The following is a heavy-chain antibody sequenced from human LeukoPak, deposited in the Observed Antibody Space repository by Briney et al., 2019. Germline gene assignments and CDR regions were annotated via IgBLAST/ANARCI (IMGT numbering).Heavy chain of an antibody. V-gene: IGHV4-34*01. CDR3: ARVLRGTFDY. Sequence: SETLSLTCAVYGRSFSGYYWTWIRQTPGKGLEWIGEINHSGITDYNPSLRSLVTISVDTSKNQFSLKLSSVTAADTAVYYCARVLRGTFDYWGQGTLVTVSS. CDR2: INHSGIT. CDR1: GRSFSGYY. J-gene: IGHJ4*02. D-gene: IGHD1-1*01.